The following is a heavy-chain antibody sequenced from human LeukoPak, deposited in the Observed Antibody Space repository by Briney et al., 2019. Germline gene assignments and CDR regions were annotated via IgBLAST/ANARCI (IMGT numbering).Heavy chain of an antibody. Sequence: PGGSLRLSCAVSGFTFHSYTVNWVRQAPGKGLEWLSFIDGSGTIPYYADSVRGRFTISINDAKTSLYLHMTSLRAEDTAVYYCARERQLERLAFGKEGSAFDYWGQGILVTVSS. J-gene: IGHJ4*02. V-gene: IGHV3-48*01. CDR2: IDGSGTIP. CDR1: GFTFHSYT. CDR3: ARERQLERLAFGKEGSAFDY. D-gene: IGHD1-1*01.